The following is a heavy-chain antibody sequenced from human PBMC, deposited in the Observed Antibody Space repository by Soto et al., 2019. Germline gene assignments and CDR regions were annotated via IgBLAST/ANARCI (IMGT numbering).Heavy chain of an antibody. CDR3: ARGNKGYDPTDY. CDR1: GFTLSDHY. D-gene: IGHD5-12*01. CDR2: SRNKANRYST. J-gene: IGHJ4*02. Sequence: EVQLVESGGDLVQPGGSLRLSCAASGFTLSDHYMDLVRQAPGKGLEWVGRSRNKANRYSTEYAASVKGRFTISRDDSKNALYLQMNSLKNEDTAVYYCARGNKGYDPTDYWGQGTLVTVSS. V-gene: IGHV3-72*01.